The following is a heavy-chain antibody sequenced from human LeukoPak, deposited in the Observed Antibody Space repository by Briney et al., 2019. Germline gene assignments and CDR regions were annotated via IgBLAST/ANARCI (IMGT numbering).Heavy chain of an antibody. J-gene: IGHJ6*02. D-gene: IGHD4-11*01. Sequence: PSETLSLTCAVYGGSFSGYYWSWIRQPPGKGLEWIGEINHSGSTNYNPSLKSRVTISVDTSKNQFSLKLSSVTAADTAVYYCARGGTGPSNYVPYYYYGMDVWGQGTTVTVSS. V-gene: IGHV4-34*01. CDR1: GGSFSGYY. CDR3: ARGGTGPSNYVPYYYYGMDV. CDR2: INHSGST.